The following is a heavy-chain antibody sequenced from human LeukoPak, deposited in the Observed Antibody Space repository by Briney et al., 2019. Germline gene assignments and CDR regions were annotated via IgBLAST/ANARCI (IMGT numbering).Heavy chain of an antibody. V-gene: IGHV4-34*01. Sequence: SETLSLTCGVSSEFFSGYYWGWIRQPPGKGLEWIGDINDSGTTKYNPTLKSRVTISIDSSKRQFSLKVKSVTAADTAAYYCASRGSYHHWGQGTLVTVSS. CDR2: INDSGTT. D-gene: IGHD1-26*01. CDR3: ASRGSYHH. CDR1: SEFFSGYY. J-gene: IGHJ5*02.